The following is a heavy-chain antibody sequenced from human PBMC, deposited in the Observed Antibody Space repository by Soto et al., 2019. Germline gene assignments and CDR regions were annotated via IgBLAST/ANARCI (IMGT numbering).Heavy chain of an antibody. J-gene: IGHJ1*01. D-gene: IGHD2-15*01. V-gene: IGHV1-2*04. CDR2: INANSGGT. Sequence: ASVKVSCKASGYTFTGYYMHWVRQAPGQGLEWMGWINANSGGTNYAQKFQGWVTMTRDTSISTAYMELSRLRSDDTAVYYCARDQAGYCSGSSCSRAEYFQHWGQGTLVTVSS. CDR1: GYTFTGYY. CDR3: ARDQAGYCSGSSCSRAEYFQH.